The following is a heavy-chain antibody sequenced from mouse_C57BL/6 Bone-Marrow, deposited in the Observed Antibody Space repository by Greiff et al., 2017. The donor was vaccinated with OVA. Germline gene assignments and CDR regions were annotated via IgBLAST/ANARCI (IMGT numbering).Heavy chain of an antibody. CDR1: GYTFTSYW. J-gene: IGHJ4*01. V-gene: IGHV1-59*01. CDR2: IDPSDSYT. CDR3: AREGDAMDY. Sequence: VQLQQPGAELVRPGTSVKLSCKASGYTFTSYWMHWVKQRPGQGLEWIGVIDPSDSYTNYNQKFKGKATLTVDTSSSTAYMQLSSLTSEDSAVYYCAREGDAMDYWGHGTSVTVSS.